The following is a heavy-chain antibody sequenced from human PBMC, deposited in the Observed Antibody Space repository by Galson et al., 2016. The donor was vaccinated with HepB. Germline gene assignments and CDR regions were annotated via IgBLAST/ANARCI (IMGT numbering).Heavy chain of an antibody. CDR3: ARPQSPYCSSTNCFYYGMDL. J-gene: IGHJ6*02. Sequence: KASGYTFTTYGISWVRQASGQGLEWVGWISAYNGNTNHAQKLQGRVTMTTDTSTSTAYMELRSLRSEDTAVYYCARPQSPYCSSTNCFYYGMDLWGQGTTVTVSS. CDR1: GYTFTTYG. V-gene: IGHV1-18*04. CDR2: ISAYNGNT. D-gene: IGHD2-2*01.